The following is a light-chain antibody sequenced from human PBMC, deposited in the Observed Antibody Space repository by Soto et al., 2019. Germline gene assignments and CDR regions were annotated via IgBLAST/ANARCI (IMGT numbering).Light chain of an antibody. J-gene: IGKJ4*01. Sequence: ETVLTQSPGTLSLSPGAIATLSFMASQIVSSNYLAWYQQKPGQAPRLLIYGASSRATGIPDRFSGSGSGTEFSFTVTSLQSEDFAVYYCQQYNNWLTFGGGTKVDIK. CDR3: QQYNNWLT. CDR1: QIVSSNY. CDR2: GAS. V-gene: IGKV3-20*01.